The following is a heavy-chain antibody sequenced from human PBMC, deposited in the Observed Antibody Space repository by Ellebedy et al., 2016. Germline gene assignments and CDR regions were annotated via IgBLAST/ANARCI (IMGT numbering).Heavy chain of an antibody. CDR2: IYYSGST. CDR1: GGSISSGGYY. CDR3: ARQVRFLEWLLPGAFDY. V-gene: IGHV4-31*03. D-gene: IGHD3-3*01. Sequence: SETLSLXCTVSGGSISSGGYYWSWIRQHPGKGLEWIGYIYYSGSTYYNPSLKSRVTISVDTSKNQFSLKLSSVTAADTAVYYCARQVRFLEWLLPGAFDYWGQGTLVTVSS. J-gene: IGHJ4*02.